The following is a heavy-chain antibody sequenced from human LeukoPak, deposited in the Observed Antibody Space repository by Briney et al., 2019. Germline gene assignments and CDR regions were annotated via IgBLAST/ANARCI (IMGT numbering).Heavy chain of an antibody. Sequence: PGGSLRLSCAASGFTFGPYTMNWVRQAPGKGLEWVSYISSSSDTIYYADSVKGRFTMSRDNAKNSLYLQMNSLRAEDAAAYYCVRGRGAGPGAHFDYWGQGTLVTVSS. V-gene: IGHV3-48*04. CDR1: GFTFGPYT. CDR3: VRGRGAGPGAHFDY. J-gene: IGHJ4*02. D-gene: IGHD3-10*01. CDR2: ISSSSDTI.